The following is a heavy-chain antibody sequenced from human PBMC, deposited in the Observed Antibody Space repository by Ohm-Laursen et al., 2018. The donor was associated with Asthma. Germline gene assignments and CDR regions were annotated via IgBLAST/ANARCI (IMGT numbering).Heavy chain of an antibody. J-gene: IGHJ4*02. CDR1: GYTFTSYG. CDR2: IIPIFGTA. D-gene: IGHD4-23*01. Sequence: SSVKVSCKASGYTFTSYGISWVRQAPGQGLEWMGGIIPIFGTANYAQKFQGRVTITADESTSTAYMELSSLRSEDTAVYYCARDPGVVTPYFDYWGQGTLVTVSS. CDR3: ARDPGVVTPYFDY. V-gene: IGHV1-69*01.